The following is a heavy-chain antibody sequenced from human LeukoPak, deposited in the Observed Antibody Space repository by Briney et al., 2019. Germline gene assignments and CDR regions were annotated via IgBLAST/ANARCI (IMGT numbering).Heavy chain of an antibody. CDR1: GFTFSNSD. CDR2: ISPRSTST. D-gene: IGHD2-21*01. J-gene: IGHJ4*02. CDR3: AKSRAIDH. Sequence: GGSLRLSCAASGFTFSNSDMAWVRQAPGKGLEWLSLISPRSTSTYYADSVEGRFTISRDNFKDILFLQMNSLRAEDTAVYYCAKSRAIDHWGQGTLVIVSS. V-gene: IGHV3-23*01.